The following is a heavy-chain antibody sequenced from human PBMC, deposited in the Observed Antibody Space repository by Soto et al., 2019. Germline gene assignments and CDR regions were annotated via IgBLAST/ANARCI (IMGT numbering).Heavy chain of an antibody. J-gene: IGHJ5*02. Sequence: GGSLRLSCAASGFTFSSYAMHWVRQAPGKGLEWVAVISYDGSNKYYADSVKGRFTISRDNSKNTLYLQMNSLRAEDTAVYYCARELEIAAGGWFDPWGQGTLVTVSS. CDR2: ISYDGSNK. D-gene: IGHD6-25*01. V-gene: IGHV3-30-3*01. CDR1: GFTFSSYA. CDR3: ARELEIAAGGWFDP.